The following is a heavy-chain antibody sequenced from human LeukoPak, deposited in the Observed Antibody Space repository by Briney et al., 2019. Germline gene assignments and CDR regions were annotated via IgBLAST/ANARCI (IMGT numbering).Heavy chain of an antibody. Sequence: SETLSLTCSVSGYSINSGYHWGWIRQPPGKGLEWIAIMHHTGSTHYNPSLQSRVTISIDTSKNQFSLKLNSVTAADTAMYYCAKSGGYGLIDYWGQGTLVTVSS. CDR3: AKSGGYGLIDY. D-gene: IGHD1-26*01. CDR2: MHHTGST. V-gene: IGHV4-38-2*01. J-gene: IGHJ4*02. CDR1: GYSINSGYH.